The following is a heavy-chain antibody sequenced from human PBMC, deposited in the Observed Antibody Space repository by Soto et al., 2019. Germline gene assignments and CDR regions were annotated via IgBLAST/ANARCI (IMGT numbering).Heavy chain of an antibody. Sequence: SGPTLVNPTQTLTLTCTFSGFSLSTSGVGVGWIRQPPGKALEWLALIYWNDDKRYSPSLKSRLTITKDTSKNQVVLTMTNMDPVDTATYYCALSLYYYDSSYFDYWGQGTTVTVSS. CDR2: IYWNDDK. D-gene: IGHD3-22*01. V-gene: IGHV2-5*01. CDR1: GFSLSTSGVG. CDR3: ALSLYYYDSSYFDY. J-gene: IGHJ4*02.